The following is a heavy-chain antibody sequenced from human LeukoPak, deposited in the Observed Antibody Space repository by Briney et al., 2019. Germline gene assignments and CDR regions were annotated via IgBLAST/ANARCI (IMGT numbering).Heavy chain of an antibody. CDR2: MNPTSGNT. D-gene: IGHD6-13*01. CDR3: ARGPGYTSSWSYYYYGMDV. CDR1: GYTFTSYD. J-gene: IGHJ6*02. V-gene: IGHV1-8*01. Sequence: GASVTVSCKASGYTFTSYDINWVRQAAGQGLEWMGWMNPTSGNTGYAHKFKGRVTMTRNTSISAAYMELSSLRSEDTAVYYCARGPGYTSSWSYYYYGMDVWGRGTTVIVSS.